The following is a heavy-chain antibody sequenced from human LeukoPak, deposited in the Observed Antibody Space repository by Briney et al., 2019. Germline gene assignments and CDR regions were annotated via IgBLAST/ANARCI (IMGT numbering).Heavy chain of an antibody. V-gene: IGHV3-23*01. Sequence: GGSLRLSCAASAFTFSTNAMSWVRQAPGKGLEWVSTITGSGASTYYADSVKGRFTISRDNSKNTMYLQMNSLRAEDTAVYYCARGGYSYARENFDYWGQGTLVTVYS. D-gene: IGHD5-18*01. CDR3: ARGGYSYARENFDY. CDR1: AFTFSTNA. CDR2: ITGSGAST. J-gene: IGHJ4*02.